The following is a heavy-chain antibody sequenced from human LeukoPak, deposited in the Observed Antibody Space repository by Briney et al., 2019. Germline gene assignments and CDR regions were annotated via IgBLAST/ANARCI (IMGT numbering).Heavy chain of an antibody. CDR2: IYYSGST. D-gene: IGHD5-12*01. J-gene: IGHJ3*02. Sequence: SGTLSLTCTVSGGSISSHYWSWIRQPPGKGLEWIGYIYYSGSTNYNPSLKSRVTISVDTSKNQFSLKLSSVTAADTAVYYCAAKREIVFDIWAKGKMVTV. CDR3: AAKREIVFDI. V-gene: IGHV4-59*11. CDR1: GGSISSHY.